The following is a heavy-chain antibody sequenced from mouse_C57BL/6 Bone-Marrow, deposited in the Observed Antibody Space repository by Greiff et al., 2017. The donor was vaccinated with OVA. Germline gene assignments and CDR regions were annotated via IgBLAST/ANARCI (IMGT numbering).Heavy chain of an antibody. CDR2: IYPGSGST. CDR3: ARRYYGSSYWYFDV. Sequence: QVQLQQPGAELVKPGASVKMSCKASGYTFTSYWITWVKQRPGQGLEWIGDIYPGSGSTNYNGKFKSKATLTVDTSSSTAYMQLSSLTSEDSAVYDCARRYYGSSYWYFDVWGTGTTVTVSS. CDR1: GYTFTSYW. V-gene: IGHV1-55*01. D-gene: IGHD1-1*01. J-gene: IGHJ1*03.